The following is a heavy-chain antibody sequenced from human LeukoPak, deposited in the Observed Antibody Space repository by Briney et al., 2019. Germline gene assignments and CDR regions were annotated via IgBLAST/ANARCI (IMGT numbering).Heavy chain of an antibody. CDR3: ARDGGDSSGYYWGLGY. CDR2: ISYDGSNK. V-gene: IGHV3-30*04. D-gene: IGHD3-22*01. J-gene: IGHJ4*02. CDR1: GFAFSSYA. Sequence: GGSLRLSCAASGFAFSSYAMHWVRQAPGKGLEWVAVISYDGSNKYYADSVKGRFTISRDNAKNSLYLQMNSLRAEDTAVYYCARDGGDSSGYYWGLGYWGQGTLVTVSS.